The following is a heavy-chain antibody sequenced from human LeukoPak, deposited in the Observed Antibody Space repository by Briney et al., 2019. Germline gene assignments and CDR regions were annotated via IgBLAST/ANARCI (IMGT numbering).Heavy chain of an antibody. CDR1: GFTFSSSR. Sequence: GGSLRLSCAASGFTFSSSRMNWVRQAPGKGLEWVSSISSGSNYIYYADSVKGRFTISRDNAKNSLYQQMNSLRAEDTAVYCCARVYCTSSTCYAFDYWGQGTLVTVSS. V-gene: IGHV3-21*01. CDR3: ARVYCTSSTCYAFDY. J-gene: IGHJ4*02. CDR2: ISSGSNYI. D-gene: IGHD2-2*01.